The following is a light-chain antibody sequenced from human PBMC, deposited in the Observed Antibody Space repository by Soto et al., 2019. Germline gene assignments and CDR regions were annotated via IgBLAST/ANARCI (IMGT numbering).Light chain of an antibody. CDR1: QSVSVN. J-gene: IGKJ1*01. V-gene: IGKV3-15*01. CDR3: QHYNNWPPWT. CDR2: GAS. Sequence: EIVMTQCPATLSASPGERATLSCRASQSVSVNLAWYQQNPGQAPRLLIYGASTRATGIPARFSGSGSGTEFTLTISSLQSEDFAVYYCQHYNNWPPWTFGQGTKVEIK.